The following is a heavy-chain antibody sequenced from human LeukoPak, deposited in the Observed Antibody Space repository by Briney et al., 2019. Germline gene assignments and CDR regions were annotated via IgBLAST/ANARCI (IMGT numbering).Heavy chain of an antibody. V-gene: IGHV3-48*03. CDR1: GFTFSSYE. Sequence: GGSLRLSCAASGFTFSSYEMNWVRQAPGKELEWVSYIISSGSTIYYADSVKGRFTISRDNTKNSLYLQMNSLRAEDTAVYYCARASTVDYWGQGTLVTVSS. CDR3: ARASTVDY. J-gene: IGHJ4*02. CDR2: IISSGSTI. D-gene: IGHD4-17*01.